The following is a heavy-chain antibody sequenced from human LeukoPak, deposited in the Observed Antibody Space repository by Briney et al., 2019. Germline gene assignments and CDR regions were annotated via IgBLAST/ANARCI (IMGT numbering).Heavy chain of an antibody. CDR3: AKDPGHCTSMFCYTNY. CDR1: GFTFSSYS. J-gene: IGHJ4*02. V-gene: IGHV3-7*04. D-gene: IGHD2-2*02. CDR2: IKYDGSAI. Sequence: AGGSPRLSCAASGFTFSSYSMNWVRQAPGKGLEWVANIKYDGSAIHYVDSVKGRFTISRDNANNSLYLQMNSLRVEDTAVYYCAKDPGHCTSMFCYTNYWGQGTLVSVSS.